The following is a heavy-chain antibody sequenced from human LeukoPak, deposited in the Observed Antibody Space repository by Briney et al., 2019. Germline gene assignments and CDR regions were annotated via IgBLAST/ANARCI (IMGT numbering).Heavy chain of an antibody. Sequence: GGSLRLSCAASGFTFSSYELIWVRQAPGGGLEWVSYINPSGARIYYADSVKGRFTISRDNAKNSLYLQMNSLRAEGTGVYYCSGEGSDGYNFDYWGQGTLVTVSS. V-gene: IGHV3-48*03. D-gene: IGHD5-24*01. CDR1: GFTFSSYE. CDR3: SGEGSDGYNFDY. J-gene: IGHJ4*02. CDR2: INPSGARI.